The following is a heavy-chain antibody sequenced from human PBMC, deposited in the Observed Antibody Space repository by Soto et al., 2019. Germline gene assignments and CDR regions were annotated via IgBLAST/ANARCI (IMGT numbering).Heavy chain of an antibody. CDR3: ARGRPVPISTIPLLDN. CDR2: TWSDESRK. Sequence: QVQLVESGGGVVQPGRSLRLSCTASGFTFSSYGMHWVRQAPGKGLEWVAITWSDESRKYYADSVKGRFIISRDNSKNTLFLQMDSLRAEDTAVYYCARGRPVPISTIPLLDNWGQGTLVTVSS. CDR1: GFTFSSYG. J-gene: IGHJ4*02. V-gene: IGHV3-33*01. D-gene: IGHD2-2*01.